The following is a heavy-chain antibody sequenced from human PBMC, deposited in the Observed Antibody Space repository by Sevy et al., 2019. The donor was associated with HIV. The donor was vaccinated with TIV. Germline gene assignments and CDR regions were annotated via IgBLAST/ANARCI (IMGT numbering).Heavy chain of an antibody. CDR3: TRDMYGIDY. V-gene: IGHV3-74*01. J-gene: IGHJ4*01. CDR2: VDNDGSGT. Sequence: GGSLRLSCAASGFTFTNYWMHWVRQAPGKGLVWVSRVDNDGSGTNYADSVKRRFTISRDNAKNTVYLQMNSLRAEDTADYYCTRDMYGIDYWGQGTMVTVSS. CDR1: GFTFTNYW. D-gene: IGHD2-8*01.